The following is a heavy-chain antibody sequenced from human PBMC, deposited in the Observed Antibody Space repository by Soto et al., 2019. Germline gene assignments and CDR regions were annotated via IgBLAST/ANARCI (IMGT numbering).Heavy chain of an antibody. D-gene: IGHD1-26*01. J-gene: IGHJ6*03. V-gene: IGHV3-23*01. Sequence: GGSLRLSCAASGFTFSSYAMSWVRQAPGKGLEWVSAISGSGGSTYYADSVKGRFTISRDNSKNTLYLQMNSLRAEDTAVYYCVKVGMDYYFYYMYVCGKGTTVTVSS. CDR3: VKVGMDYYFYYMYV. CDR2: ISGSGGST. CDR1: GFTFSSYA.